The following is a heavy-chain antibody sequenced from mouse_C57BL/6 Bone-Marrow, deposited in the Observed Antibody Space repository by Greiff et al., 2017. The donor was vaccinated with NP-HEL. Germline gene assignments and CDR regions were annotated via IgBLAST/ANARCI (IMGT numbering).Heavy chain of an antibody. CDR1: GFTFTDYY. D-gene: IGHD4-1*01. CDR3: ARELGQGYFDY. V-gene: IGHV7-3*01. Sequence: EVKVVESGGGLVQPGGSLSLSCAASGFTFTDYYMSWVRQPPGKALEWLGFIRNKANGYTTEYSASVKGRFTISRDNSQSILYLQMNALRAEDSATYYCARELGQGYFDYWGQGTTLTVSS. CDR2: IRNKANGYTT. J-gene: IGHJ2*01.